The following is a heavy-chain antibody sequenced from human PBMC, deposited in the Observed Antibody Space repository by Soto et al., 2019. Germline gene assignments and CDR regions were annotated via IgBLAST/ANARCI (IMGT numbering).Heavy chain of an antibody. CDR3: AKASGWFGEFDY. J-gene: IGHJ4*02. V-gene: IGHV3-23*01. CDR1: GFTFSSYA. Sequence: EVQLLEAGGGLVQPGGSLRLSCAASGFTFSSYAMNWVRQAPGRGLEWVSAISGSGGSAYYADSGKGRFTISRDNSKNTLYLQMNNLGAEDTAVYFCAKASGWFGEFDYWGQGTLVTVSS. CDR2: ISGSGGSA. D-gene: IGHD3-10*01.